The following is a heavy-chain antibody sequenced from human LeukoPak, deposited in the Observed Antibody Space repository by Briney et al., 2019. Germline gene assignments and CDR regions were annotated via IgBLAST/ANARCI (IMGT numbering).Heavy chain of an antibody. CDR3: ARFTYTPRPSDV. D-gene: IGHD3-16*01. V-gene: IGHV4-4*09. CDR1: GGSISGYY. Sequence: SETLSLTCSVSGGSISGYYWSWIRQPPGQALEWIGYIYSSGSTNYNPSLQSRVTMSVDTSMNQFSLRLSSVTAADTAVYYCARFTYTPRPSDVWGKGTTVTVSS. J-gene: IGHJ6*04. CDR2: IYSSGST.